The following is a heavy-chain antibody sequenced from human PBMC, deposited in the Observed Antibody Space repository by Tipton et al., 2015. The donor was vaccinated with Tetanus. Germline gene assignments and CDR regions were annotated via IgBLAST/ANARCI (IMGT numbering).Heavy chain of an antibody. CDR2: TYYRSKWSS. V-gene: IGHV6-1*01. Sequence: GLVKPSQTLSLTCAISGDSVSRNTAAWNWIRQSPSRGLEWLGRTYYRSKWSSDYAISVKSRITINPETSKNRFSLQLNSVTPEDTAVYYCARGTWESGDYYYGMDVWGQGTTVTVSS. D-gene: IGHD1-26*01. CDR3: ARGTWESGDYYYGMDV. CDR1: GDSVSRNTAA. J-gene: IGHJ6*02.